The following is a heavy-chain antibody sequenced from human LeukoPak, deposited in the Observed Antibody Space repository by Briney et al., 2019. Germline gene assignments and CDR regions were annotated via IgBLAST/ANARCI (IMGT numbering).Heavy chain of an antibody. CDR1: GFTFGDYA. J-gene: IGHJ4*02. D-gene: IGHD3-10*01. V-gene: IGHV3-49*03. CDR3: ALYGSGTYYPFRF. CDR2: IRTKAYGGTT. Sequence: GVLRLSCTASGFTFGDYAMNWFRQAPGRGLEWVGFIRTKAYGGTTEYAASVKGRFTISRDNAKNTLYLQMNSLRAEDTAVYYCALYGSGTYYPFRFWGQGTLVTVSS.